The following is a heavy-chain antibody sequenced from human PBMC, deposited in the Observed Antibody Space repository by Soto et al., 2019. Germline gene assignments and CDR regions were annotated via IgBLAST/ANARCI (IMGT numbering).Heavy chain of an antibody. CDR3: GYSYAVAGSVLTDY. V-gene: IGHV1-69*12. CDR1: GGTFSSYA. J-gene: IGHJ4*02. D-gene: IGHD5-18*01. Sequence: QVQLVQSGAEVKKPGSSVKVSCKASGGTFSSYAISWVRQAPGQGLEWMGGIIPIFGTANYAQKFQGRVTITADESTSTAYMELSRLRSEDTVVYYCGYSYAVAGSVLTDYWGQGTLVTVSS. CDR2: IIPIFGTA.